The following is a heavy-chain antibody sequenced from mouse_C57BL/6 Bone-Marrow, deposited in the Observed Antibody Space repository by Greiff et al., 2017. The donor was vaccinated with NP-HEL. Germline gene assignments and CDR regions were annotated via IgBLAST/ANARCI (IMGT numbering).Heavy chain of an antibody. CDR1: GFTFSSYG. Sequence: VQLKESGGDLVKPGGSLKLSCAASGFTFSSYGMSWVRQTPDKRLEWVATISSGGSYTYYPDSVKGRFTISRDNAKNTLYLQMSSLKSEDTAMYYCARRGLAYWGQGTLVTVSA. CDR3: ARRGLAY. D-gene: IGHD3-3*01. CDR2: ISSGGSYT. V-gene: IGHV5-6*01. J-gene: IGHJ3*01.